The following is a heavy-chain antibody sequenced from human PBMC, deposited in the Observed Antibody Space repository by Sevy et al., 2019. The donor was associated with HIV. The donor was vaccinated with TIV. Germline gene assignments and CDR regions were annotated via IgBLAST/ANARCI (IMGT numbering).Heavy chain of an antibody. Sequence: GGSLRLSCVASGFIFGNYPIHWVRQAPGEGLEWVAVISFDGGYKYFGDSVKGRFTISRDNSKNTLYLQMNSLRNEDTAVYYCARGPIQLGAFDIWDPGTKVTVSS. CDR2: ISFDGGYK. J-gene: IGHJ3*02. CDR3: ARGPIQLGAFDI. D-gene: IGHD5-18*01. CDR1: GFIFGNYP. V-gene: IGHV3-30*04.